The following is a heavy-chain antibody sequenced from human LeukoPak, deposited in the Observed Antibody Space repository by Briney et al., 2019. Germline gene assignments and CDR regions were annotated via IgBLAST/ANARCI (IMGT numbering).Heavy chain of an antibody. CDR1: GGSISSGAYY. CDR2: IYYRGRT. J-gene: IGHJ6*02. D-gene: IGHD3-3*01. Sequence: SETLSLTCTVSGGSISSGAYYWSWIRQYPGEGLEWIGYIYYRGRTNYNPSLKSRVTISLDTSKNQFSLNLISVTAADTAVYYCARGIRFLEWSETPHYYYYGMDVWGQGTTVTVSS. CDR3: ARGIRFLEWSETPHYYYYGMDV. V-gene: IGHV4-31*03.